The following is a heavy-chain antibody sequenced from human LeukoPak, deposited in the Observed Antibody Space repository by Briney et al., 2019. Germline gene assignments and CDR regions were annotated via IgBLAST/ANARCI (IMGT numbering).Heavy chain of an antibody. CDR1: GFTFSTYW. V-gene: IGHV3-15*01. CDR2: IKSKTDGGTT. J-gene: IGHJ4*02. Sequence: GGSLRLSCAASGFTFSTYWMSWVRQAPGKGLEWVGRIKSKTDGGTTDYAAPVKGRFTISRDDSKNTLYLQMNSLKTEDTAVYYCSTTYYCDSSEGYWGQGTLVTVSS. D-gene: IGHD3-22*01. CDR3: STTYYCDSSEGY.